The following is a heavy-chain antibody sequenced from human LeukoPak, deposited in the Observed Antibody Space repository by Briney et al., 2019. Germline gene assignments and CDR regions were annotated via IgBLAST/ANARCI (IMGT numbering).Heavy chain of an antibody. CDR3: AKGVGGSANYYYMDV. Sequence: GGSLRLSCAASGFAFSRHGIHWVRQAPGKELEWVAFIPYDGSNKFYADSVKGRFTISRDNSKNTLYLQMNSLRAEDTAVYYCAKGVGGSANYYYMDVWGKGTTVTVSS. CDR2: IPYDGSNK. J-gene: IGHJ6*03. V-gene: IGHV3-30*02. D-gene: IGHD3-10*01. CDR1: GFAFSRHG.